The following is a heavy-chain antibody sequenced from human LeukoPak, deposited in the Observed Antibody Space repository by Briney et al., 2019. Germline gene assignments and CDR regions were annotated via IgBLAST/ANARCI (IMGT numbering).Heavy chain of an antibody. CDR1: GGSFSGYY. V-gene: IGHV4-34*01. J-gene: IGHJ6*03. Sequence: SETLSLTCAVYGGSFSGYYWSWIRQPPGKGLEWIGEIYHSGSTNYNPSLKSRVTISVDKSKNQFSLKLSSVTAADTAVYYCARAPAYYYMDVWGKGTTVTVSS. CDR2: IYHSGST. CDR3: ARAPAYYYMDV.